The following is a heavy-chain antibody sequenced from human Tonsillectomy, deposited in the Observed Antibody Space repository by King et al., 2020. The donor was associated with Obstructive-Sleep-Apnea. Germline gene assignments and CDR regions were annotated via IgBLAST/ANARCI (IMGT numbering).Heavy chain of an antibody. Sequence: QLVQSGGGVVQPGGSLRLSCSASEFTCSIFAMHWGRQAPGKGLEYGSGTSSDGASTYYAASVKGRFTISRENSKNTLYLQMSSLRGDDTAVYYCVKDGTLSWYGWFDPWGQGTLVTVSS. CDR2: TSSDGAST. V-gene: IGHV3-64D*06. D-gene: IGHD6-13*01. J-gene: IGHJ5*02. CDR3: VKDGTLSWYGWFDP. CDR1: EFTCSIFA.